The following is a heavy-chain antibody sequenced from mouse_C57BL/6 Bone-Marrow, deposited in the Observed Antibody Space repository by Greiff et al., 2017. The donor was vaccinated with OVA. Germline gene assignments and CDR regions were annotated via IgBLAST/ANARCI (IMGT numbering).Heavy chain of an antibody. CDR3: ARGELRLWFAY. Sequence: VKLMESGAELARPGASVKLSCKASGYTFTSYGISWVKQRTGQGLEWIGEIYPRSGNTYYNEKFKGKATLTADKSSSTAYMELRSLTSEYSAVYFCARGELRLWFAYWGQGTLVTVSA. CDR1: GYTFTSYG. J-gene: IGHJ3*01. D-gene: IGHD3-2*02. CDR2: IYPRSGNT. V-gene: IGHV1-81*01.